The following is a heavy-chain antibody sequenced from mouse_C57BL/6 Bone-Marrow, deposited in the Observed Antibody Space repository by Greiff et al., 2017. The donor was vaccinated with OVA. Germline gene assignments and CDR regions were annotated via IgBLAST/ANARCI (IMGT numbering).Heavy chain of an antibody. J-gene: IGHJ1*03. D-gene: IGHD2-4*01. V-gene: IGHV1-82*01. CDR3: AREDDYDLYFDV. CDR2: IYPGDGDT. Sequence: VQLQQSGPELVKPGASVKISCKASGYAFSSSWMNWVKQRPGKGLEWIGRIYPGDGDTNYNGKFKGKATLTADKSSSTAYMQLSSLTSEDSAVYFCAREDDYDLYFDVWGTGTTVTVSS. CDR1: GYAFSSSW.